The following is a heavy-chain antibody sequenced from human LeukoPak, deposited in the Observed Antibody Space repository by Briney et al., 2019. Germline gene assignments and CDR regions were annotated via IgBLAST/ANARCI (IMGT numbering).Heavy chain of an antibody. D-gene: IGHD5-24*01. Sequence: PGRSLRLSCAASGFTFSSYAMSWVRQAPGKGLEWVSAISGSGGSTYYADSVKGRFTISRDNSKNTLYLQMNSLRAEDTAVYYCAKGGRDGYNFDYWGQGTLVTVSS. V-gene: IGHV3-23*01. CDR2: ISGSGGST. J-gene: IGHJ4*02. CDR3: AKGGRDGYNFDY. CDR1: GFTFSSYA.